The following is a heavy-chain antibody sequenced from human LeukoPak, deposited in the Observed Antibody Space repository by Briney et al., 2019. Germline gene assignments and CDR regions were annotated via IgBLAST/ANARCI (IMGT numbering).Heavy chain of an antibody. V-gene: IGHV1-69*13. D-gene: IGHD5-18*01. CDR3: ARDRSGIQPWLH. Sequence: SVKVSCKASGGTFISYAISWVRQAPGQGLEWMGGIIPIFGTANYAQKFQGRVTITADESTSTAYMELRSLRSDDTAVYYCARDRSGIQPWLHWGQGILVTVSS. CDR2: IIPIFGTA. CDR1: GGTFISYA. J-gene: IGHJ4*02.